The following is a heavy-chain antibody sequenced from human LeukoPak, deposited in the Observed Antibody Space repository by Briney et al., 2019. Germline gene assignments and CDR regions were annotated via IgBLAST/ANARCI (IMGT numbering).Heavy chain of an antibody. CDR1: RYTFTSYD. V-gene: IGHV1-8*01. Sequence: ASVKVSCKASRYTFTSYDIYWVRQATGQGLEWMGWRNPNSGNTGYAQKFQGRVTMTRNTSISTAYMGLSSLRSEDTAVYYCARAGGYCGRISCPYYFDYWGQGSLVAVSS. J-gene: IGHJ4*02. CDR2: RNPNSGNT. CDR3: ARAGGYCGRISCPYYFDY. D-gene: IGHD2-15*01.